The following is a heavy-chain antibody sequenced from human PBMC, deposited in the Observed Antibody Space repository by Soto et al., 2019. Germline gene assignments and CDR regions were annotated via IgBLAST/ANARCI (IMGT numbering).Heavy chain of an antibody. D-gene: IGHD2-15*01. V-gene: IGHV4-34*01. CDR2: INHSGST. Sequence: SETLSLTCAVYGGSFSGYYWSWIRQPPGKGLEWIGEINHSGSTNYNPSLKSRVTISVDTSKNQFSLKLSSVTAADTAVYYCARVPGYCSGGSCYVGWFDPWGQGTLVTVSS. CDR3: ARVPGYCSGGSCYVGWFDP. J-gene: IGHJ5*02. CDR1: GGSFSGYY.